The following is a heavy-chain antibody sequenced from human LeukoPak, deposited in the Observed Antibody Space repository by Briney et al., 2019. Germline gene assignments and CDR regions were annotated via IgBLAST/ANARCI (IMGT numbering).Heavy chain of an antibody. J-gene: IGHJ4*02. Sequence: GGSLRLSCAASGFTVSSNYMSWVRQAPGKGLEWVSVIYSGGSTYYADSVKGRFTISRDNSKNTLYLQMNSLRAEDTAVYYCVRVIKPTAVFVPAAIDYWGQGTLVTVSS. CDR2: IYSGGST. V-gene: IGHV3-53*01. D-gene: IGHD2-2*01. CDR3: VRVIKPTAVFVPAAIDY. CDR1: GFTVSSNY.